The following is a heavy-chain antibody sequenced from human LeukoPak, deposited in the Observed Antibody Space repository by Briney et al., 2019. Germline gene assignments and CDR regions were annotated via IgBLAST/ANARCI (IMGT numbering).Heavy chain of an antibody. CDR2: IRGSGGST. V-gene: IGHV3-23*01. CDR1: GFTFSSYA. J-gene: IGHJ4*02. CDR3: AKDRGSGWGIDY. Sequence: GGSLRLSCAASGFTFSSYARSWFGQAPGKGREGVSAIRGSGGSTYYADSVKGRFTISRDNSKNTLYLQMNSLRAEDTAVYYCAKDRGSGWGIDYWGQGTLVTVSS. D-gene: IGHD6-19*01.